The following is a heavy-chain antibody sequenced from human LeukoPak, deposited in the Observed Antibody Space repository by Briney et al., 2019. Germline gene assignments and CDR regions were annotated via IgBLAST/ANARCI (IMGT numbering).Heavy chain of an antibody. D-gene: IGHD6-13*01. CDR2: ISYDGSNK. Sequence: GRSLRLSCAASGFTFSSYGMRWVRQAPGKGLEWVAVISYDGSNKYYADSVKGRFTISRDNSKNTLYLQMNSLRAEDTAVYYCAKDQISAHLNGMDVWGQGTTVTVSS. CDR1: GFTFSSYG. V-gene: IGHV3-30*18. J-gene: IGHJ6*02. CDR3: AKDQISAHLNGMDV.